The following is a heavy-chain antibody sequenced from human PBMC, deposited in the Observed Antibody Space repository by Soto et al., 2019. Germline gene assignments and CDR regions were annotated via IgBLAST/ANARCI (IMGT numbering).Heavy chain of an antibody. Sequence: GGSLRLSCAASGFTFSSYWMSWVRQAPGKGLEWVANIKQDGSEKYYVDSVKGRFTISRDNAKNSLYLQMNSLRPEDTAVYFCERARGWYYFDYWVQGAMVTVSS. CDR2: IKQDGSEK. CDR3: ERARGWYYFDY. CDR1: GFTFSSYW. V-gene: IGHV3-7*01. J-gene: IGHJ4*02. D-gene: IGHD6-19*01.